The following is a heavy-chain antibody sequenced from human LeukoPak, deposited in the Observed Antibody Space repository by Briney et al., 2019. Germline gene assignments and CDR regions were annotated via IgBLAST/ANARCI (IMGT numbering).Heavy chain of an antibody. CDR1: GFTSSSYS. V-gene: IGHV3-21*01. CDR3: ARDRFGDYYDSSGYNWFDP. J-gene: IGHJ5*02. Sequence: GGSLRLSCAASGFTSSSYSMNWVRQAPGKGMEWVSSISSSSSYIYYADSVKGRFTISRDNAKNSLYLQMNSLRAEDTAVYYCARDRFGDYYDSSGYNWFDPWGQGTLVTVSS. CDR2: ISSSSSYI. D-gene: IGHD3-22*01.